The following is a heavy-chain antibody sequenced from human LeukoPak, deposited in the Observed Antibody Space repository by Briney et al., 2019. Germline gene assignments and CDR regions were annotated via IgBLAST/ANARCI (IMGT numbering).Heavy chain of an antibody. D-gene: IGHD3-22*01. J-gene: IGHJ5*02. CDR2: INHSGST. CDR3: ARVGEYYYDST. Sequence: PSETLSLICAVYGGSFSGYYWSWIRQPPGKWLEWIGEINHSGSTNYNPSLKSRVTISVDTSKNQFSLKLSSVTAADTAVYYCARVGEYYYDSTWGQGTLVTVSS. CDR1: GGSFSGYY. V-gene: IGHV4-34*01.